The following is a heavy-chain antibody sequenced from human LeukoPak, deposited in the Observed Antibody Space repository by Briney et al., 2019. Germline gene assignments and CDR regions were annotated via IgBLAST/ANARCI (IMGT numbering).Heavy chain of an antibody. CDR3: AKDLGGGDTGADAFDI. V-gene: IGHV4-4*07. J-gene: IGHJ3*02. Sequence: SETLSLTCTVSGGSISRYYWSWIRQPAGKGLEWIGRIYTSGSTNYNPSLKSRVTMSVDTSKNQFSLKLSSVTAADTAVYYCAKDLGGGDTGADAFDIWGQGTMVTVSS. CDR2: IYTSGST. CDR1: GGSISRYY. D-gene: IGHD2-21*02.